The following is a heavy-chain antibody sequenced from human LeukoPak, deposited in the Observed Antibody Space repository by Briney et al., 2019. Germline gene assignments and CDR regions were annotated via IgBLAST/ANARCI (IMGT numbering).Heavy chain of an antibody. D-gene: IGHD6-13*01. V-gene: IGHV4-61*01. Sequence: SETLSLTGTVSGGSVSSGSYYGSWIRQPPGKGLEWIGYIYYSGSTSYNPSLKSRVTISVDTSKNQFSLKLSSVTAADTAVYYCAREVHSSYYFDYWGQGTLVTVSS. J-gene: IGHJ4*02. CDR2: IYYSGST. CDR1: GGSVSSGSYY. CDR3: AREVHSSYYFDY.